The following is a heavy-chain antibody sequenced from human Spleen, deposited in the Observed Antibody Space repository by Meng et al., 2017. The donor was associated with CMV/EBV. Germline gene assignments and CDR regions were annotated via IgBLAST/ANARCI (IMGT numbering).Heavy chain of an antibody. V-gene: IGHV1-69*10. CDR3: ARVSYYYDSSGYYWGSFDY. J-gene: IGHJ4*02. D-gene: IGHD3-22*01. CDR2: IIPILGIA. Sequence: SSYAISWVRQAPGQGLEWMGGIIPILGIANYAQKFQGRVTITADKSTSTAYMELSSLRSEDTAVYYCARVSYYYDSSGYYWGSFDYWGQGTLVTVSS. CDR1: SSYA.